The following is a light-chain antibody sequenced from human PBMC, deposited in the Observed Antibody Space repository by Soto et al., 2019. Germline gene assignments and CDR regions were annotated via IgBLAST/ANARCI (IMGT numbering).Light chain of an antibody. J-gene: IGKJ1*01. Sequence: EMVMTQSPGTLSVSPAERATLSCRASQSVSSNLSWYQQKPGQDPRLLIDGASTRATGSPARWSGSGSWRAFTPTISSLQSEDYAVYYCQQYNKWPPETFGQGTKVDIK. CDR1: QSVSSN. CDR3: QQYNKWPPET. CDR2: GAS. V-gene: IGKV3-15*01.